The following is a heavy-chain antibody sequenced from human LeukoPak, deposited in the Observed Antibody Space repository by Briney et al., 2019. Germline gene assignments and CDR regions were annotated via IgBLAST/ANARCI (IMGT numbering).Heavy chain of an antibody. Sequence: SETLSLTCTVSGGSISSYYWSWIRQPPGKGLEWIGYIYTSGSTNYNPSLKSRVTMSVDTSKNQFSLKLSSVTAADTAVYYCARELQWELEAFDIWGQGTMVTVSS. V-gene: IGHV4-4*08. J-gene: IGHJ3*02. D-gene: IGHD1-26*01. CDR2: IYTSGST. CDR1: GGSISSYY. CDR3: ARELQWELEAFDI.